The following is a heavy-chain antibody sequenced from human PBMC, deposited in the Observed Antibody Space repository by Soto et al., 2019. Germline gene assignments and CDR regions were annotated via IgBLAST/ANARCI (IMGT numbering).Heavy chain of an antibody. D-gene: IGHD2-15*01. CDR2: ISYDGSNK. CDR1: GFTFSSYG. V-gene: IGHV3-30*18. Sequence: QVQLVESGGGVVQPGRYLRLSCAASGFTFSSYGMPWVRQAPGKGLAWVAVISYDGSNKYYADSVTGRFTISRDNSKNTMYLQMKSMRAEDTAVYYCAKETYSGPLDYWGQGTLVTVSS. CDR3: AKETYSGPLDY. J-gene: IGHJ4*02.